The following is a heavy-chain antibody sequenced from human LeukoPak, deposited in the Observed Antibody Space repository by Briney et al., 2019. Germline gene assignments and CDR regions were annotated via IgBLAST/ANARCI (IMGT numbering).Heavy chain of an antibody. CDR2: ISYDGNSQ. V-gene: IGHV3-30*18. CDR3: AKPYPTLTTSAVLDN. CDR1: GFTFSTYG. J-gene: IGHJ4*02. D-gene: IGHD1-1*01. Sequence: GGTLRLSCAASGFTFSTYGMTWVRQAPGRGLEWVAAISYDGNSQHYGAPVKGRFTISRDNSKNTMYLQINTLRTDDAAIYYCAKPYPTLTTSAVLDNWGQGTLVTVSS.